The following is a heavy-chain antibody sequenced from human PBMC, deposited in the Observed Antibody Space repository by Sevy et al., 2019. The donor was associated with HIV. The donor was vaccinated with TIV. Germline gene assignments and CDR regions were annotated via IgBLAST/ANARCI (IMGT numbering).Heavy chain of an antibody. V-gene: IGHV3-21*01. CDR1: GFTFSSHS. D-gene: IGHD6-6*01. Sequence: GGSLRLSCAASGFTFSSHSMNWVRQAPGKGLEWVSSISSSSSYIYYADSVKGRFTISRDNAKNSLYLQMNSLRAEDTAVYYCARLEYVSTSGAFDISGQGTMVTVSS. CDR2: ISSSSSYI. CDR3: ARLEYVSTSGAFDI. J-gene: IGHJ3*02.